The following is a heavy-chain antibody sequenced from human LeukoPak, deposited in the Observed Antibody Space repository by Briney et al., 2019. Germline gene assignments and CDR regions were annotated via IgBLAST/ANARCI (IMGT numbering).Heavy chain of an antibody. CDR2: IYYSGST. Sequence: SETLSLTCTVSGGSISSGGYYWSWIRQHPGKGLEWIGYIYYSGSTYYNPSLKSRATISVDTSKNQFSLKLSSVTAADTAVYYCARMVIPEECFDYWGQGTLVTVSS. V-gene: IGHV4-31*03. CDR3: ARMVIPEECFDY. J-gene: IGHJ4*02. CDR1: GGSISSGGYY. D-gene: IGHD3-22*01.